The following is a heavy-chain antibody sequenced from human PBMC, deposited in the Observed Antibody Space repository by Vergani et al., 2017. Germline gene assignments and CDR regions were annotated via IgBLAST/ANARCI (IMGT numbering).Heavy chain of an antibody. D-gene: IGHD5-24*01. CDR3: AKSGWLQHVGARYLDT. Sequence: EVQLLESGGRLVQPGGSLRLSCVASGFAFSRYAMSCVRQAPGKGLEWVSGLTASGSGISYADSVRGRLTISRDNSKNTLFLQMDSLRAEDTAVYYCAKSGWLQHVGARYLDTWGQGILVTVSS. CDR1: GFAFSRYA. J-gene: IGHJ4*02. V-gene: IGHV3-23*01. CDR2: LTASGSGI.